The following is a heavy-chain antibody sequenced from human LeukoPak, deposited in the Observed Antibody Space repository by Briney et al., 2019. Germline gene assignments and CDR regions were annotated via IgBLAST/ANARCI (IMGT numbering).Heavy chain of an antibody. V-gene: IGHV3-66*01. D-gene: IGHD2-8*01. CDR1: GFTVSSNY. CDR3: VFNGY. Sequence: GGSLRVSCAASGFTVSSNYMTWVRQAPGKGLEWVSAINSGGSTFYADSVKGRFTISRDNSKNTLYLQMNSLGAEDTAVYYCVFNGYWGQGTLVSVSS. J-gene: IGHJ4*02. CDR2: INSGGST.